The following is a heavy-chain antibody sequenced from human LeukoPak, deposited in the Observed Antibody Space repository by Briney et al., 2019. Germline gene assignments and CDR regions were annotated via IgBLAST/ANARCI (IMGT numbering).Heavy chain of an antibody. CDR1: SGSISTSNYY. V-gene: IGHV4-39*07. J-gene: IGHJ4*02. CDR2: IHYSGST. Sequence: SETLSLTCTVSSGSISTSNYYWGWIRQPPGKGLEWIGSIHYSGSTYYNPSLKSRVTISVDTSKNQFSLKLSSVTAADTAVYYCARDSYGYATANPEFDYWGQGTLVTVSS. CDR3: ARDSYGYATANPEFDY. D-gene: IGHD5-18*01.